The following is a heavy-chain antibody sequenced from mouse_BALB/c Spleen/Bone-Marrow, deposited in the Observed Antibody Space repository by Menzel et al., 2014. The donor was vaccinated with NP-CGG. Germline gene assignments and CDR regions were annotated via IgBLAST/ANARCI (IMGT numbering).Heavy chain of an antibody. CDR1: GYTFTDYE. J-gene: IGHJ1*01. D-gene: IGHD1-1*01. CDR2: IDPETGGT. V-gene: IGHV1-15*01. Sequence: VKLMESGAELVRPGASVTLSCTASGYTFTDYEMHWVKQTPVHGLEWIGAIDPETGGTAYNQKFKGKATLTADKSSSTAYMELRSLTSEDSAVYYCTRDGSSRWYFDVWGAGTTVTVSS. CDR3: TRDGSSRWYFDV.